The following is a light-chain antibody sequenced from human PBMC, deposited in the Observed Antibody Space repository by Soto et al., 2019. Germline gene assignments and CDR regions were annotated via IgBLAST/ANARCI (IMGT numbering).Light chain of an antibody. CDR3: LLSYRDDRAGV. V-gene: IGLV7-46*01. Sequence: QAVVTQESSLTVSPGGTVTLTCGSSTGAVTSGHYPYWFQQKAGQAPRTLIYDTSNRQSWTPARFSGSLLGGKAALTLSGAQPEDEADYYCLLSYRDDRAGVFGGGTNLTVL. CDR1: TGAVTSGHY. CDR2: DTS. J-gene: IGLJ3*02.